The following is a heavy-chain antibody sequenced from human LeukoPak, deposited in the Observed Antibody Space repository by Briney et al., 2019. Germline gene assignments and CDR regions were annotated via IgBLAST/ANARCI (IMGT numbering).Heavy chain of an antibody. CDR1: GGSISSSSYY. D-gene: IGHD6-19*01. V-gene: IGHV4-61*01. Sequence: SETLSLTCTVSGGSISSSSYYWGWIRQPPGKGLEWIGYIYYSGSTSYNPSLKSRVTISIDTSKNQFSLKLNSVTAADTAVYYCARESSGWYGVDYWAQGTLVTVSS. J-gene: IGHJ4*02. CDR2: IYYSGST. CDR3: ARESSGWYGVDY.